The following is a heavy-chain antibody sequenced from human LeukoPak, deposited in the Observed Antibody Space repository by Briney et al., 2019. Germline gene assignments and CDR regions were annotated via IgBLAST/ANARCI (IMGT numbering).Heavy chain of an antibody. Sequence: PGGSLRLSCAASGFTFSGSGMHWVRQASGKGLEWVGRIRSKANTYATAYAASGKGRCTISRDDSQNTADLQMNSLQTEDTAVYYCTSLVGLGGYWGQGTLVTVSS. CDR1: GFTFSGSG. V-gene: IGHV3-73*01. CDR2: IRSKANTYAT. J-gene: IGHJ4*02. D-gene: IGHD3/OR15-3a*01. CDR3: TSLVGLGGY.